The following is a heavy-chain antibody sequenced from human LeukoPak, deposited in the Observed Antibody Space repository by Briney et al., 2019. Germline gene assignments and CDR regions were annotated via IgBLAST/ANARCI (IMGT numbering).Heavy chain of an antibody. V-gene: IGHV5-51*01. Sequence: GESLKISCKGSGYSFSSYWIAWVRQMPGKGLEWMGIIYPGDSDSKYSRSFEGQVTTSADKSINTAYLQWSSLKASDSAMYYCARRLGGADVFDIWGQGTMVAVSS. D-gene: IGHD3-16*01. J-gene: IGHJ3*02. CDR2: IYPGDSDS. CDR3: ARRLGGADVFDI. CDR1: GYSFSSYW.